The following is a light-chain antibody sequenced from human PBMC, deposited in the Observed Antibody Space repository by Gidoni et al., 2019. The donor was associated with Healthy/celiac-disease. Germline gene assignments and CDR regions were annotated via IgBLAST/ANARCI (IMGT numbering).Light chain of an antibody. J-gene: IGKJ5*01. V-gene: IGKV3-20*01. CDR3: QQYGSSPRIT. CDR2: GAS. CDR1: QSVSSSY. Sequence: DIVLTQSPGTLSLSPGERATLSCRASQSVSSSYLAWYQQKPGQAPRLLIYGASSRATGIPDRFSGSGSGTDFTLTISRLEPEDLAVYYCQQYGSSPRITFGQGTRLEIK.